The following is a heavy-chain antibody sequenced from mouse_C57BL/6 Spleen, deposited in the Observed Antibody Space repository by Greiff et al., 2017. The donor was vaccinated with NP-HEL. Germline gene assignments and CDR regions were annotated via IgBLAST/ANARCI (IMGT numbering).Heavy chain of an antibody. J-gene: IGHJ1*03. CDR2: ISGGGGNT. CDR1: GFTFSSYT. Sequence: EVKVVESGGGLVKPGGSLKLSCAASGFTFSSYTMSWVRQTPEKRLEWVATISGGGGNTYYPDSVKGRFTISRDNAKNTLYLQMSSLRSEDTALYYCARHDYYSNPGRYFDVWGTGTTVTVSS. CDR3: ARHDYYSNPGRYFDV. D-gene: IGHD2-5*01. V-gene: IGHV5-9*01.